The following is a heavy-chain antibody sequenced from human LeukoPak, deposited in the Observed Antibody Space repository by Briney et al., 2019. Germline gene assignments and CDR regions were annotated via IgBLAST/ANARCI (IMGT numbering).Heavy chain of an antibody. V-gene: IGHV1-18*01. Sequence: ASVKVSCKASGYTFTRYAINWVRQAPGQGLEWMGWISGYNGYTKNVQKFHGRVIMTTDTSTTTAYLELRSLRSDDTALYYCARGQRYYYDSSGYLAWGPFDYWGQGTLVTVSS. CDR1: GYTFTRYA. CDR2: ISGYNGYT. CDR3: ARGQRYYYDSSGYLAWGPFDY. D-gene: IGHD3-22*01. J-gene: IGHJ4*02.